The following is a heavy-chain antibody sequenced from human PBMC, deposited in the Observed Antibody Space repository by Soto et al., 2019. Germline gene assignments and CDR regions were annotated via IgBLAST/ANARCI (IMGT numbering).Heavy chain of an antibody. D-gene: IGHD2-15*01. V-gene: IGHV3-48*02. CDR2: ISSSSSTI. Sequence: LRLSCAASGFTFSSYSINGVRQAPWKGLEWVSYISSSSSTIYYADSVKGRFTISRDNAKNSLYLQMNSLRDEDTAVYYCAREPGYCSGGSCNGNYGMDVWGQGPRSPSP. J-gene: IGHJ6*02. CDR3: AREPGYCSGGSCNGNYGMDV. CDR1: GFTFSSYS.